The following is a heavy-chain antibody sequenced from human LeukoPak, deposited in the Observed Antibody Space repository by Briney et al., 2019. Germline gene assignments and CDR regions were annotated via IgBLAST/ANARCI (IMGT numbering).Heavy chain of an antibody. J-gene: IGHJ4*02. Sequence: SETLSLTCVVYGGSFSGYYWNWIRQPPGKGLEWIGEINHSGSTNYNPSLKSRVTISVDTSKNQFSLRLTSVTAADTAVYYCARLRVGAHDYWGQGTLVTVSS. CDR3: ARLRVGAHDY. V-gene: IGHV4-34*01. CDR1: GGSFSGYY. CDR2: INHSGST. D-gene: IGHD1-26*01.